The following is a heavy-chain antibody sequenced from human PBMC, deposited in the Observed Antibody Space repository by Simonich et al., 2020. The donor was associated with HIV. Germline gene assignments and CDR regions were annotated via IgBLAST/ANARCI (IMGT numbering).Heavy chain of an antibody. Sequence: QVQLVQSGAEVRKPGSSVKVSCKASGGTFSSYAISWVRQAPGQGLEWMGGIIPSFGTATDYAQKFQGRVTITADKSTSIAYIELTSLRSEDTAVYYCARDRRSMTTVAYSWYFDLWGRGTLVTVSS. CDR3: ARDRRSMTTVAYSWYFDL. J-gene: IGHJ2*01. D-gene: IGHD4-17*01. V-gene: IGHV1-69*13. CDR1: GGTFSSYA. CDR2: IIPSFGTA.